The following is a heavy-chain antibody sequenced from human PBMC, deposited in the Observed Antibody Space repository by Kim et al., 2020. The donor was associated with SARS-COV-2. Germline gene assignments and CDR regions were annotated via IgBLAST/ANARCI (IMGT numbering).Heavy chain of an antibody. V-gene: IGHV1-69*01. Sequence: QKFQGRVTITADESTSTAYMELSSLRSEDTAVYYCARSPGVYGSGSLIDYWGQGTLVTVSS. D-gene: IGHD3-10*01. J-gene: IGHJ4*02. CDR3: ARSPGVYGSGSLIDY.